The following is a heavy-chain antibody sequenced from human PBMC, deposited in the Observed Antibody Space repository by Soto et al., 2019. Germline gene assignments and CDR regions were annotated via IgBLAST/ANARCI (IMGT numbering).Heavy chain of an antibody. CDR3: AKDAGAVGCSSSACYPWDYYYYAMDV. J-gene: IGHJ6*02. CDR1: GFTFSRYG. V-gene: IGHV3-30*18. D-gene: IGHD2-2*01. CDR2: ISYDGSNK. Sequence: GGSLRLSCAASGFTFSRYGMHWVRQAPGKGLEWVTVISYDGSNKYYADSVKGRFTISRDNSKNTLYLQMNSLRAEDTAVYYCAKDAGAVGCSSSACYPWDYYYYAMDVWGQGTTVTVSS.